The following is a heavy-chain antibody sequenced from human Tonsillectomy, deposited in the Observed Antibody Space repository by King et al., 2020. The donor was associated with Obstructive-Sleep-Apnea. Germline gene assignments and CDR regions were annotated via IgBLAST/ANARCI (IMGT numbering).Heavy chain of an antibody. Sequence: QLQESGPGLVKPSETLSLTCTVSGGSISSYYWSWIRQPPGKGLEWIGYIYYSGSTNYNPSLKSRVTISVDTSKNQFSLKLSSVTAADTAVYYCARQGYYDSSGYYFQGRGRNWYFDLWGRGTLVTVSS. V-gene: IGHV4-59*08. CDR3: ARQGYYDSSGYYFQGRGRNWYFDL. D-gene: IGHD3-22*01. CDR2: IYYSGST. CDR1: GGSISSYY. J-gene: IGHJ2*01.